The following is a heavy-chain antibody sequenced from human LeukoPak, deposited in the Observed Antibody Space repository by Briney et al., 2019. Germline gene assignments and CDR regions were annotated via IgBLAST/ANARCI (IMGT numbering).Heavy chain of an antibody. CDR2: VDGDGSTT. V-gene: IGHV3-74*01. Sequence: GGSLRLSCAASGFTFTSYWMHWVRQAPGKGLVWVSRVDGDGSTTTYADSVNGRFTISRDNAKNTLYLQMNSLRAEDTAVYYCARPQHGDLYAFDIWGQGTMVTVSS. D-gene: IGHD4-17*01. CDR1: GFTFTSYW. CDR3: ARPQHGDLYAFDI. J-gene: IGHJ3*02.